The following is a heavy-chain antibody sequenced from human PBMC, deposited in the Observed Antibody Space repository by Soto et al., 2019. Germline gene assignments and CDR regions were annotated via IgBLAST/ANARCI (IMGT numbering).Heavy chain of an antibody. Sequence: PLENLSLTCAVYGGSFSGYYWSWVPQPPGKGLEWIGEINHSGSTNYNPSLKSRVTISVDTSKNQFSLKLSSVTAADTAVYYCASTRQGTGGAAWGWFDPWGQGTXVTVSS. V-gene: IGHV4-34*01. CDR3: ASTRQGTGGAAWGWFDP. J-gene: IGHJ5*02. D-gene: IGHD3-10*01. CDR2: INHSGST. CDR1: GGSFSGYY.